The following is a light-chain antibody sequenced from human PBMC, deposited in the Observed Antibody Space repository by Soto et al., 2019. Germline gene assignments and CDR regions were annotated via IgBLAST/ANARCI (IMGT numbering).Light chain of an antibody. V-gene: IGLV4-69*01. CDR1: SGHNSDA. J-gene: IGLJ2*01. Sequence: QPVLTQSPSASASLGASVKLTCTLDSGHNSDALAWHQQQAEKGPRFLMNLNSDGSHAKGDGIPDRFSGSSSGAERYLTISSLQPEDEADYYCQTWGAGVVIFGGATKLTVL. CDR2: LNSDGSH. CDR3: QTWGAGVVI.